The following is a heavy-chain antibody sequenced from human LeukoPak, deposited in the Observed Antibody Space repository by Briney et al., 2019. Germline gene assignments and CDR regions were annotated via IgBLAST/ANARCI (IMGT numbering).Heavy chain of an antibody. Sequence: PGRSLRLSRAASGFTFSSYAMHWVRQAPGKGLEWVAVISYDGSNKYYADSVKGRFTISRDNSKNTLYLQMNSLRAEDTAVCYCARGGVVVAFYYFDYWGQGTPVTVSS. V-gene: IGHV3-30-3*01. CDR2: ISYDGSNK. CDR3: ARGGVVVAFYYFDY. D-gene: IGHD2-21*01. CDR1: GFTFSSYA. J-gene: IGHJ4*02.